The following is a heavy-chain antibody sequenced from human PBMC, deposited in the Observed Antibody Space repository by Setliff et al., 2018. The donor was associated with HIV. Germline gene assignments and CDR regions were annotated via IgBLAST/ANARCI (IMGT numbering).Heavy chain of an antibody. CDR2: INPNSGGT. D-gene: IGHD6-13*01. V-gene: IGHV1-2*06. Sequence: GASVKVSCKASGYTFTGYYMHWVRQAPGQGLEWMGRINPNSGGTNYAQKFQGRVTMTRGTSISTAYMELNSLRAEDTAVYYCARSRAAGFDYWGQGTLVTVSS. J-gene: IGHJ4*02. CDR1: GYTFTGYY. CDR3: ARSRAAGFDY.